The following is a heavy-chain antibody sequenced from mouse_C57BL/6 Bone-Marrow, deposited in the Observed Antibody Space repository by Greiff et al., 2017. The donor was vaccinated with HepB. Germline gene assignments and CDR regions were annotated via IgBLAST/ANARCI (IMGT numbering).Heavy chain of an antibody. CDR2: IDPSDSYT. D-gene: IGHD2-1*01. CDR3: AREDGNRYFDY. CDR1: GYTFTSYW. Sequence: QVQLQQSGAELVKPGASVKLSCKASGYTFTSYWMQWVKQRPGQGLEWIGEIDPSDSYTNYNQKFKGKATFTVDTSSSTAYMQLSSLTSEDSSVYYCAREDGNRYFDYWGQGTTLTVSS. J-gene: IGHJ2*01. V-gene: IGHV1-50*01.